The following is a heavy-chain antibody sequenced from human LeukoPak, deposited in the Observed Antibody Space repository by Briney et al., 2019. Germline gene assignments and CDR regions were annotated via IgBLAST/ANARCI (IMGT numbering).Heavy chain of an antibody. Sequence: PGGSQRLSCAASGFTFSSYAMHWVRQAPGKGLEYVSAISSNGGSTYYANSVKGRFTISRDNSKNTLYLQMGSLRAEDMAVYYCARDTDSGSYFDYWGQGTLVTVSS. CDR2: ISSNGGST. D-gene: IGHD1-26*01. J-gene: IGHJ4*02. V-gene: IGHV3-64*01. CDR1: GFTFSSYA. CDR3: ARDTDSGSYFDY.